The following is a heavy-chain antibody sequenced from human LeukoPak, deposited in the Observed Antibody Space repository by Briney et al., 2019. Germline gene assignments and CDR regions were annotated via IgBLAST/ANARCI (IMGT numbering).Heavy chain of an antibody. Sequence: PGRSLRLSCAASGFTFSSYAIHWVRQAPGKGLEWVANIKQDGSEKYYVDSVKGRFTISRDNAKNSLYLQMNSRRADDTAVYYCAKPSYVAGFDPWGQGTLVTVSS. CDR1: GFTFSSYA. J-gene: IGHJ5*02. V-gene: IGHV3-7*01. D-gene: IGHD6-19*01. CDR3: AKPSYVAGFDP. CDR2: IKQDGSEK.